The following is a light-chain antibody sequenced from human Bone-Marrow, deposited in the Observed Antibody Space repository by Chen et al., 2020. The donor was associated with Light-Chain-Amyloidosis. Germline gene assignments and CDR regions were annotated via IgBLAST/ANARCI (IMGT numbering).Light chain of an antibody. CDR2: GAS. Sequence: EIVLTQSPGTLSLSPGERATLSCRASQSVRSNYLAWYQQKPGQAPRLLIYGASSRATGTPDRFSGSGSGADFTLTISRLEPGDFAVYYCQQYGSSPRTFGQGTKVEIK. CDR3: QQYGSSPRT. V-gene: IGKV3-20*01. J-gene: IGKJ1*01. CDR1: QSVRSNY.